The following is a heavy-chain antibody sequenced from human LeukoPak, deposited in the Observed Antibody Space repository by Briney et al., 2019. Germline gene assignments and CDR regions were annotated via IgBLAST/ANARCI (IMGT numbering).Heavy chain of an antibody. V-gene: IGHV3-30*07. CDR1: GFTFSRYA. J-gene: IGHJ4*02. Sequence: PGGSLRLSCAASGFTFSRYAMHWVRQAPGKGLEWVAVTSPDGNEKYYADSVKGRFTISRDNSKNTLYLQMNSLRAEDTAIYYCAKGGRMVVKGIPQPDYWGQGTLVTVSS. D-gene: IGHD2-21*01. CDR2: TSPDGNEK. CDR3: AKGGRMVVKGIPQPDY.